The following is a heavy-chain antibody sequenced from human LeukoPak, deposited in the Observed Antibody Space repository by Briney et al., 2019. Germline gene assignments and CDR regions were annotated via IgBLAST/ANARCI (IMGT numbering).Heavy chain of an antibody. D-gene: IGHD3-22*01. J-gene: IGHJ4*02. CDR3: ARVREDYDSSGYFFDY. CDR2: ISGGGGST. CDR1: GFTFSTYA. Sequence: GGSLRLSCAASGFTFSTYAMSWVRQAPGKGLERVSTISGGGGSTYYADSVKGRFTISRDNAKNSLYLQMNSLRAEDTAVYYCARVREDYDSSGYFFDYWGQGTLVTVSS. V-gene: IGHV3-23*01.